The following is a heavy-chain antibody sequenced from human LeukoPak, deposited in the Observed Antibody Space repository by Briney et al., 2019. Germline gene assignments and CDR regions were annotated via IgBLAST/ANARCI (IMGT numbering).Heavy chain of an antibody. CDR2: ISTSSRYI. V-gene: IGHV3-21*01. CDR3: ARADCSSSTCYLRRSWFDP. J-gene: IGHJ5*02. Sequence: GGSLRLSCAASGFTLSNYDMNWVRGAPGKGVEWVSSISTSSRYIYYKDSVRGRFTISTDDAKNSLYLEMTSLRAEDTAVYYCARADCSSSTCYLRRSWFDPWGQGTLVTVSS. CDR1: GFTLSNYD. D-gene: IGHD2-2*01.